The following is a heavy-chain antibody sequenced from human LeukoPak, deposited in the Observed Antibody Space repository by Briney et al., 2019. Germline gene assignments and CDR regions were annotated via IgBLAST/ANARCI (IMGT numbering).Heavy chain of an antibody. CDR1: GYSISSGYY. J-gene: IGHJ4*02. CDR3: ARGVYFDY. CDR2: IYHSGST. Sequence: SETLSLTCTVSGYSISSGYYWGWIRQPPGKGLEWIGSIYHSGSTYYNPSLKSRVTISVDTSKNQFSLKLSSVTAADTAVYYCARGVYFDYWGQGTLVTVFS. V-gene: IGHV4-38-2*02.